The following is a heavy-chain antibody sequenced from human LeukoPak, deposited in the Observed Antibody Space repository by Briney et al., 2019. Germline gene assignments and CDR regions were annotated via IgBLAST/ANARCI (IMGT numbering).Heavy chain of an antibody. D-gene: IGHD4-17*01. CDR3: ARVTDDYGDYGKGDYFDY. J-gene: IGHJ4*02. V-gene: IGHV4-59*12. CDR1: GGSISSYY. CDR2: IYYSGST. Sequence: SETLSLTCTVSGGSISSYYWSWIRQPPGKGLEWIGYIYYSGSTYYNPSLKSRVTISVDTSKNQSSLKLSSVTAADTAVYYCARVTDDYGDYGKGDYFDYWGQGTLVTVSS.